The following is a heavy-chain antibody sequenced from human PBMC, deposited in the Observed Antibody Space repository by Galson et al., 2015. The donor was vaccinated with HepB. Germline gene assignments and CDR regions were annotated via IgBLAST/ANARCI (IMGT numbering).Heavy chain of an antibody. D-gene: IGHD4-17*01. Sequence: SLRLSCAASGFSFNYFPMHWVRQAPGKGLEWVAVISYTGRYTNYADFGKGRFTISRDNSKNALYLQMNSLRVEDTALYYCVRPRGEGAGDSRTGSSDPGGRGPLV. CDR1: GFSFNYFP. CDR2: ISYTGRYT. V-gene: IGHV3-30*04. CDR3: VRPRGEGAGDSRTGSSDP. J-gene: IGHJ2*01.